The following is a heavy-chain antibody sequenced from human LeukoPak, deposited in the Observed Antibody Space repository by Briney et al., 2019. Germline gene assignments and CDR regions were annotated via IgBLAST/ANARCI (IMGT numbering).Heavy chain of an antibody. Sequence: SGPTLVKPTQTLTLTCTFSGFSLSTSGVGVGWIRQPPGKALEWLALIFWDDDKRYSPSLSNRLTITKDSSKNQVFLTMTNMDPADTATYYCARGSSHGFDYWGRGTLVTVSS. CDR1: GFSLSTSGVG. CDR3: ARGSSHGFDY. CDR2: IFWDDDK. J-gene: IGHJ4*02. V-gene: IGHV2-5*02.